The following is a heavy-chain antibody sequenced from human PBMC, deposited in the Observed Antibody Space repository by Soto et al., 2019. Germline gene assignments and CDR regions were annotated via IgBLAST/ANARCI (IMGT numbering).Heavy chain of an antibody. Sequence: QVQLVQSGAEVEKPGASVKVSCKASGYTFTGFYVHWVRQAPGQGLEWMGWINPNSGVTKYAYKFQGRVNMTRDTSISTAYMEVSRLTSDDTAVYYCTRGGAVAGTEWGQGTLVTVSS. V-gene: IGHV1-2*02. CDR1: GYTFTGFY. CDR3: TRGGAVAGTE. CDR2: INPNSGVT. D-gene: IGHD6-19*01. J-gene: IGHJ4*02.